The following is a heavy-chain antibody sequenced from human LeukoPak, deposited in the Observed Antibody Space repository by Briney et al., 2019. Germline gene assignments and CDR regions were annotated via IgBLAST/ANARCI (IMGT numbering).Heavy chain of an antibody. CDR3: ARDFRFLEWLPDRYFDY. CDR2: ISSSCSTI. CDR1: GFTFSSYE. V-gene: IGHV3-48*03. J-gene: IGHJ4*02. D-gene: IGHD3-3*01. Sequence: GGSLRLSCAASGFTFSSYEMNWVRQAPGKALEWVAYISSSCSTIYYPDSVKGRFTSSRDNAKNSLYLKMNSLRAEDTAVYYCARDFRFLEWLPDRYFDYWGQGTLVTVSS.